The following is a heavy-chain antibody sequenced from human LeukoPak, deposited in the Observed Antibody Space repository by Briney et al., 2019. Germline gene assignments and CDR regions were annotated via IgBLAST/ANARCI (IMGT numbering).Heavy chain of an antibody. D-gene: IGHD5-12*01. CDR3: ARDGIVATIEGARYRYYYYGMDV. CDR1: GFTVSSNY. CDR2: IYSGGST. J-gene: IGHJ6*02. Sequence: GGSLTLSCAASGFTVSSNYMSWVRQAPGKGLERVSVIYSGGSTYCADSVKGRFTISRDNSKNTLYLQMNSLRAEDTAVYYCARDGIVATIEGARYRYYYYGMDVWGQGTTVTVSS. V-gene: IGHV3-53*01.